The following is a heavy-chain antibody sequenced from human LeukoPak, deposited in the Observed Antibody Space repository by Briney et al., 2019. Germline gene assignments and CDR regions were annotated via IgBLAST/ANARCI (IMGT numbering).Heavy chain of an antibody. V-gene: IGHV3-11*05. D-gene: IGHD2-21*02. CDR1: GFTFSXXX. CDR3: ARVRGDHPFDY. Sequence: GGSLRLSCAASGFTFSXXXXXXXXXXXXXXXXXXSYISXSTTYTNYXDXXXXXXTXXXDXAKNSLYLQMNSLRAEDTAVYYCARVRGDHPFDYWGQGTLVTVSS. CDR2: ISXSTTYT. J-gene: IGHJ4*02.